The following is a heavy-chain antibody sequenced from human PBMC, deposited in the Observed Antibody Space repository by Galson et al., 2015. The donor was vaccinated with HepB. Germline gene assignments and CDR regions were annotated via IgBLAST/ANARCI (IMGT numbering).Heavy chain of an antibody. J-gene: IGHJ4*02. V-gene: IGHV3-53*01. CDR3: AKGRVWFGETPFDY. CDR1: GFTVSSNY. D-gene: IGHD3-10*01. CDR2: IYSGGST. Sequence: SLRLSCAASGFTVSSNYMSWVRQAPGKGLEWVSVIYSGGSTYYADSVKGRFTISRDDSKNTLYLQMNSLRAEDTAVYYCAKGRVWFGETPFDYWGQGTLVTVSS.